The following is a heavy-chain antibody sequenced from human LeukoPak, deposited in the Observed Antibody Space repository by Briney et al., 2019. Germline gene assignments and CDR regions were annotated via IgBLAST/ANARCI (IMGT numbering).Heavy chain of an antibody. Sequence: GGSLRLSCAASGFTFSSYSMNWVRQAPGKGLEWVSSISSSSSYIYHADSVKGRFTISRDNAKSSLYLQMNSLRAEDTAVYYCARDEMVEMATTVWGQGTLVTVSS. V-gene: IGHV3-21*01. CDR3: ARDEMVEMATTV. D-gene: IGHD5-24*01. CDR2: ISSSSSYI. J-gene: IGHJ4*02. CDR1: GFTFSSYS.